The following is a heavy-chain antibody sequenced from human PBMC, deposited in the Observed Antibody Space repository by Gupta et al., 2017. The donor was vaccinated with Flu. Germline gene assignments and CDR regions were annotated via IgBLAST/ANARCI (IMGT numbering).Heavy chain of an antibody. J-gene: IGHJ4*02. Sequence: VRLVEAGGGVVQPGGSRRLSWAASGCHVGDNGSNWVSQATGKGVGWVAVSLYNGNYNYYAAFLKGRFTISRDNSKDTAYLQRDSLRAEDTGLYYCAKSVYCSGGGCYSPADHWGQGTQVTVSS. CDR3: AKSVYCSGGGCYSPADH. CDR1: GCHVGDNG. CDR2: SLYNGNYN. D-gene: IGHD2-15*01. V-gene: IGHV3-33*03.